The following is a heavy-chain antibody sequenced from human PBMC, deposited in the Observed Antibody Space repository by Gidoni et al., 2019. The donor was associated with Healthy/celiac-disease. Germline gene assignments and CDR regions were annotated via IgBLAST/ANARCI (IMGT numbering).Heavy chain of an antibody. CDR3: AREYYDSSGQYGMDV. Sequence: EVQLVESGGGLVKPGGSLSLSCAASGFPFRRYSMNWVRQAPGKGLEWVSSISSSSSYIYYADSVKGRFTISRDNAKNSLYLQMNSLRAEDTAVYYCAREYYDSSGQYGMDVWGQGTTVTVSS. CDR2: ISSSSSYI. V-gene: IGHV3-21*01. J-gene: IGHJ6*02. CDR1: GFPFRRYS. D-gene: IGHD3-22*01.